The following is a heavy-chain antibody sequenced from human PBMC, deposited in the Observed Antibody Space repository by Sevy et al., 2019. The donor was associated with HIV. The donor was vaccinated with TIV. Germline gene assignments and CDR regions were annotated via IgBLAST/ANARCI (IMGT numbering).Heavy chain of an antibody. J-gene: IGHJ4*02. V-gene: IGHV3-30*18. CDR2: ISYDGSNK. CDR3: AKDEGIVVVPAAIDY. CDR1: GFTFSSYG. D-gene: IGHD2-2*01. Sequence: GGSLRLSCAASGFTFSSYGMHWVRQAPGKGMEWVAVISYDGSNKYYADSVKGRFTISRDNSKNTLYLQMNSLRAEDTAVYYCAKDEGIVVVPAAIDYWGQGTLVTVSS.